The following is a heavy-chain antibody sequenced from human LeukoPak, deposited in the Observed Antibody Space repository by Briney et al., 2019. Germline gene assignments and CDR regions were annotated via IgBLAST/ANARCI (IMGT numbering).Heavy chain of an antibody. CDR2: ICYSGST. CDR1: GGSISSYC. V-gene: IGHV4-39*01. Sequence: SETLSLTCTVSGGSISSYCWGWIRQPPGKGLEWIGSICYSGSTFYNPSLESRVTLSVDTSKNQFSLKLSSVTAADTALYYCARTENYIPEDCFDPWGQGTLVTVSS. J-gene: IGHJ5*02. D-gene: IGHD5-24*01. CDR3: ARTENYIPEDCFDP.